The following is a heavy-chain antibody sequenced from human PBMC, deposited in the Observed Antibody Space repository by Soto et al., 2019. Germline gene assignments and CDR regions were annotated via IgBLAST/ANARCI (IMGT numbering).Heavy chain of an antibody. D-gene: IGHD4-17*01. V-gene: IGHV5-51*01. CDR1: GYSFPNYW. J-gene: IGHJ4*02. CDR3: ARQYVSVPTIPLLSYDY. CDR2: IFPGNSDT. Sequence: PGESLKISFEGSGYSFPNYWIAWVRQMPGKGLEWMGIIFPGNSDTRYSPSFQGQVTFSADKSISTAFLQWSSLRASDTAIYYCARQYVSVPTIPLLSYDYWGQGTLVTVSS.